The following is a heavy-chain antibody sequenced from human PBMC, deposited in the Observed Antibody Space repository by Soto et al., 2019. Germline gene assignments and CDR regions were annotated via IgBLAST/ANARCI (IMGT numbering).Heavy chain of an antibody. V-gene: IGHV1-18*01. CDR1: GYTFTSYG. J-gene: IGHJ4*02. CDR2: ISDYNGDT. Sequence: QVQLVQSGAEVKKPGASVKVSCKASGYTFTSYGISWVRQAPGQGLEWMGWISDYNGDTKYAQKVQGRVTMTADTSTSTVYMELRSLRAADTAVYYCARVWYINGWFEPHLDYWGQGTLVTVSS. CDR3: ARVWYINGWFEPHLDY. D-gene: IGHD6-19*01.